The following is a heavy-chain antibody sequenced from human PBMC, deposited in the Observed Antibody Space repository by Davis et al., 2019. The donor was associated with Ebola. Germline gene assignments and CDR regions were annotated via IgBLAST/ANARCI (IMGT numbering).Heavy chain of an antibody. V-gene: IGHV3-48*02. CDR3: ARPHWGGNSVSLDY. CDR1: GFTFSSYS. D-gene: IGHD4-23*01. J-gene: IGHJ4*02. CDR2: ISSSSSTI. Sequence: PGGSLRLSCAASGFTFSSYSMNWVRQAPGKGLEWVSYISSSSSTIYYADSVKGRFTISRDNAKNSLYLQMNSLRDEDTAVYYCARPHWGGNSVSLDYWGQGTLVTVSS.